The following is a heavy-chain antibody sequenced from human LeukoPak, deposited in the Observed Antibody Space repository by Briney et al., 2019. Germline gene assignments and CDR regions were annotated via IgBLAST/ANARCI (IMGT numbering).Heavy chain of an antibody. CDR3: ARDTCSSTSCYYYYYMDV. J-gene: IGHJ6*03. CDR2: ISTSSSTI. CDR1: GFTFSSYG. V-gene: IGHV3-48*04. D-gene: IGHD2-2*01. Sequence: GGSLRLSCAASGFTFSSYGMDWVPQAPGKGLEWVSYISTSSSTIYHADSVKGRFTISRDNAKNSLYLQMNSLGAEETAMYYCARDTCSSTSCYYYYYMDVWGKGTTVTVSS.